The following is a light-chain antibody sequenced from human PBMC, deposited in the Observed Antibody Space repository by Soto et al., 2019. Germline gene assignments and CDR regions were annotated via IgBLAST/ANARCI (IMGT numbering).Light chain of an antibody. Sequence: EIVMTQSPATLSLSPGEKATLSCRASQSVSSSYLAWYQQKTGQAPRILIYGESSRATGIPDRLSGSGSGTDLNLTISRLEPEDFAVYYCQKYGSSPRTCGQGTKVDIK. CDR3: QKYGSSPRT. CDR1: QSVSSSY. CDR2: GES. V-gene: IGKV3-20*01. J-gene: IGKJ1*01.